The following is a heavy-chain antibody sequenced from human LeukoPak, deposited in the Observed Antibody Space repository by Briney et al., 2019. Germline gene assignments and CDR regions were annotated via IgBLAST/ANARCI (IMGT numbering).Heavy chain of an antibody. J-gene: IGHJ3*02. Sequence: PGGSLRLSCAASGFTFSSYCMSWVRHAPGRGLEWVANIKQDGSEKYYVDSVKGRFTISRDNAKNSLYLEMNSLRAEDTAVYYCARSYDSSGRDAFHIWGQGTIVTVSS. D-gene: IGHD3-22*01. CDR1: GFTFSSYC. CDR3: ARSYDSSGRDAFHI. V-gene: IGHV3-7*05. CDR2: IKQDGSEK.